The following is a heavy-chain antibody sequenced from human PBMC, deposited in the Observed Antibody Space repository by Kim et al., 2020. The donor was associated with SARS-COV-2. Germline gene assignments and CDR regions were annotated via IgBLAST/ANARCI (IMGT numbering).Heavy chain of an antibody. D-gene: IGHD6-13*01. V-gene: IGHV3-7*01. Sequence: GGSLRLSCAASGFTFSSYWMSWVRQAPGKGLEWVANIKQDGSEKYYVDSVKGRFTISRDNAKNSLYLQMNSLRAEDTAVYYCARDLGIAAAGTPWDYYYYGMDVWGQGTTVTVSS. CDR1: GFTFSSYW. CDR2: IKQDGSEK. J-gene: IGHJ6*02. CDR3: ARDLGIAAAGTPWDYYYYGMDV.